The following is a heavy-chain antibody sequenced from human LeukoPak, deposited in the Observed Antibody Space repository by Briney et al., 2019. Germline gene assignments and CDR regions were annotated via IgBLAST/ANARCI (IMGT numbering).Heavy chain of an antibody. D-gene: IGHD6-19*01. CDR3: VKDSPAYSSGWPYYFDY. V-gene: IGHV3-64D*06. CDR1: GFPFSSYA. J-gene: IGHJ4*02. CDR2: ISSNGGST. Sequence: GGSLRLSCSASGFPFSSYAMHWVRQAPGKGLEYVSAISSNGGSTYYADSVKGRFTISRDNSKNTLYLQMSSLRAEDMAVYYCVKDSPAYSSGWPYYFDYWGQGTLVTVSS.